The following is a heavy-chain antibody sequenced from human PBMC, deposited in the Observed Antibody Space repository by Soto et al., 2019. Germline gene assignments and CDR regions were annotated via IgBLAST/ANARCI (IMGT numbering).Heavy chain of an antibody. CDR3: AHKGGRGAGIDV. Sequence: QITLKESGPTLVKPTQTLTLTCTFSGFSLSTSGVGVAWIRQSPGKALEWLALIYWDDDERYGPSLKTRLTITKDTSKHHVVLTLTNMDPVDTATYYCAHKGGRGAGIDVWGQGTTVTVSS. CDR2: IYWDDDE. J-gene: IGHJ6*02. CDR1: GFSLSTSGVG. D-gene: IGHD2-15*01. V-gene: IGHV2-5*05.